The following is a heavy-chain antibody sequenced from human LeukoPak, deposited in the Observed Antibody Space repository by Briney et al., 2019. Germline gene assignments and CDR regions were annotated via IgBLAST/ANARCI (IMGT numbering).Heavy chain of an antibody. V-gene: IGHV1-2*02. CDR3: AKDQAKYYDFWSGYYPAFDY. CDR2: INPNSGGT. CDR1: GYTFTGYY. D-gene: IGHD3-3*01. J-gene: IGHJ4*02. Sequence: GASVKVSCKASGYTFTGYYMHWVRQAPGQGLEWMGWINPNSGGTNYAQKFQGRVTMTRDTSISTAYMELSRLRSDDTAVYYCAKDQAKYYDFWSGYYPAFDYWGQGTLVTVSS.